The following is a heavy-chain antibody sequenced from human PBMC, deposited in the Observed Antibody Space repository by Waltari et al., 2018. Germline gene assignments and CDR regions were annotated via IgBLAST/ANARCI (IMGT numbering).Heavy chain of an antibody. CDR1: GYSISSGYY. D-gene: IGHD3-3*01. Sequence: QVQLQESGPGLVKPSETLSLTCAVSGYSISSGYYWGWIRQPPGKGMEWFGSICHGGSAPYNAARKSRVTISGDTAKTQFSLKLSSVTAADTAVYYCARDGLTYYDFWSGYPTSAFDIWGQGTMVTVSS. CDR2: ICHGGSA. J-gene: IGHJ3*02. V-gene: IGHV4-38-2*02. CDR3: ARDGLTYYDFWSGYPTSAFDI.